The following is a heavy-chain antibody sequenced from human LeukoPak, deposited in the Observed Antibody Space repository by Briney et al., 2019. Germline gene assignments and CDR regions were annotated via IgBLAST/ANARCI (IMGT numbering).Heavy chain of an antibody. D-gene: IGHD3-22*01. CDR3: ASWVGIEHSSGYDD. CDR1: GGSFRGSY. J-gene: IGHJ4*02. CDR2: INHRGST. Sequence: SETLSLTCAVYGGSFRGSYWSGIRQPPGKGLEWIGEINHRGSTNYNPSLKSRVTISVDTSKNPFSLKLSSVTAADTAVYYCASWVGIEHSSGYDDWGQGTPVTVSS. V-gene: IGHV4-34*01.